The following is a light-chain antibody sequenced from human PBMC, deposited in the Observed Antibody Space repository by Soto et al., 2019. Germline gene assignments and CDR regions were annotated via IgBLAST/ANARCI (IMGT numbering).Light chain of an antibody. CDR2: YDS. Sequence: SYELTQPPSVSVAPGETARITCGGNKIGSKSVHWYLQKPGQAPVLVIYYDSDRPSGIPERLSGSNSGNTATLTITRAEAGDEGDYYCQMWDSIIDLPVFGGGTKLTVL. J-gene: IGLJ3*02. V-gene: IGLV3-21*01. CDR1: KIGSKS. CDR3: QMWDSIIDLPV.